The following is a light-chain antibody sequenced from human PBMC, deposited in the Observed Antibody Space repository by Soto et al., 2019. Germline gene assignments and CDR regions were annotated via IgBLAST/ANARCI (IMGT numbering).Light chain of an antibody. Sequence: QSVLAQPASVSGSPGQSITISCTGTSSDVGSHKYVSWYQHYPGKAPQLMIYEVSNRPSGVSNRFSCSKSGNTASLTISGLQAEDEADYYCGSYTSSSTYSFGTGTKVTVL. CDR2: EVS. CDR3: GSYTSSSTYS. CDR1: SSDVGSHKY. V-gene: IGLV2-14*01. J-gene: IGLJ1*01.